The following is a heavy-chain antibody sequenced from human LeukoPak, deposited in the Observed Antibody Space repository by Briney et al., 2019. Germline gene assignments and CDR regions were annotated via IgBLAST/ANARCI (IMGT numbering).Heavy chain of an antibody. CDR1: GFTFRRYD. Sequence: GRSLRLPCAASGFTFRRYDLHWVRQASAKALEEGADISYDGSNKYYADSVKGRFTISRDNSKNTLYLQMNSLRAEDTAVYYCAKSEFGVGYCSGGSCFPLYYGMDVWGQGTTVTVSS. V-gene: IGHV3-30*18. CDR3: AKSEFGVGYCSGGSCFPLYYGMDV. J-gene: IGHJ6*02. CDR2: ISYDGSNK. D-gene: IGHD2-15*01.